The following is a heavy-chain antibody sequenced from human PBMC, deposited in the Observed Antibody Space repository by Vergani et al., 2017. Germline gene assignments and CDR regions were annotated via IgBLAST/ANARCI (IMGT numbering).Heavy chain of an antibody. CDR2: IDPSDFYT. Sequence: EVQLVQSGAEVKKPGESLRISCKGSGYSFTSYWISWVRQMPGKGLEWTGRIDPSDFYTNYSPSFQGPVTISADKSISTAYLQWSSLKASDTAMYYWAVSVGYCSGGSCLRGYWYFDLWGRGTLVTVSS. D-gene: IGHD2-15*01. J-gene: IGHJ2*01. V-gene: IGHV5-10-1*03. CDR1: GYSFTSYW. CDR3: AVSVGYCSGGSCLRGYWYFDL.